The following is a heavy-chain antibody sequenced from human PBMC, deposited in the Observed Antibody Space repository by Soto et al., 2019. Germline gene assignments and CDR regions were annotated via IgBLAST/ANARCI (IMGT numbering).Heavy chain of an antibody. CDR3: AKDPPSVVPAATNWFDP. V-gene: IGHV3-23*01. CDR2: ISGSGGST. D-gene: IGHD2-2*01. Sequence: GGAPGLPFAAPGFTLWRHSLGWGRPAPGEGLEWVSAISGSGGSTYYADSVKGRFTISRDNSKNTLYLQMNSLRAEDTAVYYCAKDPPSVVPAATNWFDPWGQGTLVTVS. CDR1: GFTLWRHS. J-gene: IGHJ5*02.